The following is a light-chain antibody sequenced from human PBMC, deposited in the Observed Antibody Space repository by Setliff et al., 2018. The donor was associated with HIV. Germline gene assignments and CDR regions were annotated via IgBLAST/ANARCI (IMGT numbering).Light chain of an antibody. J-gene: IGLJ1*01. CDR3: CSSAGTYTSFFV. Sequence: QSALTQPRSVSGSPGQSVTIACTGTSSEAGDYNFVSWYQLHPGKAPKLIIYDVTKRPSGVPDRFSGSKSANAASLTISGLQAEDEADYYCCSSAGTYTSFFVFGTGTKVTVL. CDR2: DVT. CDR1: SSEAGDYNF. V-gene: IGLV2-11*01.